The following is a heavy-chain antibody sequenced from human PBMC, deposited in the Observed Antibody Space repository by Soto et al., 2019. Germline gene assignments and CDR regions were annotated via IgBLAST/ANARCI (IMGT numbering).Heavy chain of an antibody. D-gene: IGHD3-16*02. V-gene: IGHV3-7*01. CDR1: GFTFSSYW. J-gene: IGHJ3*02. CDR2: IKQDGSEK. Sequence: EVQLVESGGGLVQPGGSLRLSCAASGFTFSSYWMSWVRQAPGKGLEWVANIKQDGSEKYYVDSVKGRFTISRDNAKNSLYLQMNSLRAEDTAVYYCARDPPDPIMITFGGVIVDAFDIWGQGTMVTVSS. CDR3: ARDPPDPIMITFGGVIVDAFDI.